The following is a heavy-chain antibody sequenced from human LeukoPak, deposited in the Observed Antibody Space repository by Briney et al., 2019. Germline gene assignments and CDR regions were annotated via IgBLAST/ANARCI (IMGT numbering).Heavy chain of an antibody. J-gene: IGHJ4*02. CDR2: INPNSGGT. D-gene: IGHD6-19*01. V-gene: IGHV1-2*02. CDR3: TGIAVAGPLSSDY. CDR1: GYTFTSYY. Sequence: GASVTISCKASGYTFTSYYIVWVRQAPGQGLEWMGWINPNSGGTNYAQKFQGRVTMTRDTSISTAYMELSRLRSDDTAVYYCTGIAVAGPLSSDYWGQGTLVTVSS.